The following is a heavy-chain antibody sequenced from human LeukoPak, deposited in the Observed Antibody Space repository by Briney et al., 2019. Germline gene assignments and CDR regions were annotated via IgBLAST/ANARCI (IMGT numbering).Heavy chain of an antibody. CDR3: ARVNDYDGPGFFDY. CDR2: ISAYNGNT. J-gene: IGHJ4*02. V-gene: IGHV1-18*01. Sequence: ASVNVSCKASGYTFTIYGISWLRQAPAQGLEWMGWISAYNGNTNYAQKLQGRVTITSATTTSTAYMELRSLRSDDTAVYYCARVNDYDGPGFFDYWGQGTLVTVSS. CDR1: GYTFTIYG. D-gene: IGHD4-17*01.